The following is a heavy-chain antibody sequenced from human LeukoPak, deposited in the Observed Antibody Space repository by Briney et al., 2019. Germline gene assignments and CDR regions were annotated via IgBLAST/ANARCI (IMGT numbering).Heavy chain of an antibody. Sequence: GGSLRLSCAASGFTFTSYAMSWVRQAPGKGLEWVSGISGGGVTTYYADSVEGRFTISRDNSKNTLYLQMNSLRADDTAIYYCARNQQLGGHSYYYYGMDVWGQGTTVTVSS. CDR1: GFTFTSYA. V-gene: IGHV3-23*01. D-gene: IGHD3-16*01. J-gene: IGHJ6*02. CDR3: ARNQQLGGHSYYYYGMDV. CDR2: ISGGGVTT.